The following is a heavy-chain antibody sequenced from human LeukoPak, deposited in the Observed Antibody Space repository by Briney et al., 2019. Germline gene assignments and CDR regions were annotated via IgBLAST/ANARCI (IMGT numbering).Heavy chain of an antibody. Sequence: PGGSLRLSCAASGFTFSIYWMNWVRQAPGKGLEWVSVIRYDGNNKYYADSVKGRFTISRDNSKNTLYLQMNSLESEDTAVYYCAKDRWGAVASFDYWGQGTLVTVSS. CDR2: IRYDGNNK. CDR3: AKDRWGAVASFDY. V-gene: IGHV3-30*02. CDR1: GFTFSIYW. J-gene: IGHJ4*02. D-gene: IGHD6-19*01.